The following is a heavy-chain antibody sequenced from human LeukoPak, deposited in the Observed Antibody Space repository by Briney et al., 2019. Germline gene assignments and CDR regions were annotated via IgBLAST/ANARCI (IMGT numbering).Heavy chain of an antibody. CDR1: GGSISSSNW. CDR2: IYHSGST. CDR3: ARGRIAVAGLYFDY. Sequence: PSETLSLTCAVSGGSISSSNWWSWVRPPPGKGLEWIGEIYHSGSTNYNPSLKSRVTIPVDKSKNQFSLKLSSVTAADTAVYYCARGRIAVAGLYFDYWGQGTLVTVSS. V-gene: IGHV4-4*02. D-gene: IGHD6-19*01. J-gene: IGHJ4*02.